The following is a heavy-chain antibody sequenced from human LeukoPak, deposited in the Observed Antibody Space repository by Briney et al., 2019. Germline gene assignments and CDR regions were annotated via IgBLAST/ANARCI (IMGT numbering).Heavy chain of an antibody. CDR1: GFTFSNYA. V-gene: IGHV3-23*01. D-gene: IGHD3-9*01. CDR3: ASPYDILTGYLNY. CDR2: ISGSGGST. Sequence: PGGSLRLSCAASGFTFSNYAMSWVRQAPGKGLEWVSAISGSGGSTYYADSVKGRFTISRDNSKNTLYLQMNSLRAEDTAVYYCASPYDILTGYLNYWGQGTLVTVSS. J-gene: IGHJ4*02.